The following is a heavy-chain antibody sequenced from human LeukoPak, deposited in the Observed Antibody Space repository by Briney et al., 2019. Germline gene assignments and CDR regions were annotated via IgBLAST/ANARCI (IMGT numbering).Heavy chain of an antibody. CDR1: GGTFSSYA. Sequence: ASVKVSCKASGGTFSSYAISWVRQAPGQGLEWMGGIIPIFGTANYAQKFQGRVTITTDESTSTAYMELSSLRSEDTAVYYCARHYYYGSGSYYIQYYFDYWGQGTLVTVSS. V-gene: IGHV1-69*05. CDR2: IIPIFGTA. D-gene: IGHD3-10*01. CDR3: ARHYYYGSGSYYIQYYFDY. J-gene: IGHJ4*02.